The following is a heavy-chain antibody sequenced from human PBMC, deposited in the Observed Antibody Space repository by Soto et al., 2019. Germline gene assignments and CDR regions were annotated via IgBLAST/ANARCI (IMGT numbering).Heavy chain of an antibody. D-gene: IGHD6-13*01. CDR3: AREGIAAAGTYWFDT. V-gene: IGHV4-30-4*01. Sequence: SETLSLTCTVSGGSISSGDYYWSWIRQPPGKGLEWIGYIYYSGSTYYNPSLKSRVTISVDTSKNQFSLKLSSVTAADTAVYYCAREGIAAAGTYWFDTWGQGTLVTVSS. J-gene: IGHJ5*01. CDR2: IYYSGST. CDR1: GGSISSGDYY.